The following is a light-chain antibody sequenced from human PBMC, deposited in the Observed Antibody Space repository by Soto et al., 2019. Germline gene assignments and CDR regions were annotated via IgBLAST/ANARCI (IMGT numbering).Light chain of an antibody. CDR2: DVT. Sequence: QSALTQPASVSGSPGQSITISCTGTSSDVGAFDYVSWYQQHPGKAPKLLISDVTTRPSGVSNRFSGSKSGNTASLTISGLQVEDEAHYYCSSYTGDITRTVLFGGGTQLTVL. J-gene: IGLJ2*01. CDR3: SSYTGDITRTVL. V-gene: IGLV2-14*01. CDR1: SSDVGAFDY.